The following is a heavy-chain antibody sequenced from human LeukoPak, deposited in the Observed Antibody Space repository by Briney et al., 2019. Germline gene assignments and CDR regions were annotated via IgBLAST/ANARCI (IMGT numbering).Heavy chain of an antibody. Sequence: GGSLRLSCAASGFTFSDYYMSWIRQAPGKGLEWVSHISSSSSTRNYADSVKGRFTISRDNGKNSLYLQMNSLRVEDTAVYYCARDQEALLWFGESVGIDYWGQGTLVTVSS. D-gene: IGHD3-10*01. CDR2: ISSSSSTR. V-gene: IGHV3-11*01. J-gene: IGHJ4*02. CDR3: ARDQEALLWFGESVGIDY. CDR1: GFTFSDYY.